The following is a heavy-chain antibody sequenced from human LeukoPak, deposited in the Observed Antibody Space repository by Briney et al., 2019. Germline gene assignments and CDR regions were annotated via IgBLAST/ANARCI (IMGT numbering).Heavy chain of an antibody. CDR1: GYTFTGYY. J-gene: IGHJ6*02. Sequence: GASVKVSCKASGYTFTGYYMHWVRQAPGQGLEWMGWINPNSGGTNYAQKFQGWVTMTRDTSISTAYMELSRLRSDDTAVYYCARDYTMVRGSTGGMDVWGQGTTVTVSS. V-gene: IGHV1-2*04. CDR3: ARDYTMVRGSTGGMDV. CDR2: INPNSGGT. D-gene: IGHD3-10*01.